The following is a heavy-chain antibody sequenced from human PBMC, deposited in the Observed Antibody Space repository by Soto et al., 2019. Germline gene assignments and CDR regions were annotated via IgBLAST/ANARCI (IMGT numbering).Heavy chain of an antibody. Sequence: GGSLRLSCTASGFTLNTYTMSWVRQAPGKGLEWVSSISGSRSYIYYADSVKGRFTISRDDAKNSLYLQMNSLKGEDTAVYYCARVRTFSRDSWGQGTLVTVSS. CDR1: GFTLNTYT. CDR2: ISGSRSYI. J-gene: IGHJ4*02. CDR3: ARVRTFSRDS. V-gene: IGHV3-21*01.